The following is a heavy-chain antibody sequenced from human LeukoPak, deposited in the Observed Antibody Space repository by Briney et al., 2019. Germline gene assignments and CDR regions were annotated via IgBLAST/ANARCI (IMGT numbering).Heavy chain of an antibody. CDR1: GGSISSGSYY. J-gene: IGHJ6*03. V-gene: IGHV4-61*02. Sequence: TSETLSLTCTVSGGSISSGSYYWSWIRQPAGKGLEWIGRIYTSGSTNYNPSLKSRVTMSVDTSKNQFSLKLSSVTAADTAVYYCARSLSSSSRSYYYYYTDVWGKGTTVTVSS. CDR2: IYTSGST. D-gene: IGHD6-6*01. CDR3: ARSLSSSSRSYYYYYTDV.